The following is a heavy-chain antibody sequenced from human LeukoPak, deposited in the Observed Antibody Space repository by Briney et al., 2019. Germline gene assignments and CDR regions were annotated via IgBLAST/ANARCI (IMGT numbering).Heavy chain of an antibody. Sequence: ASVKVSCKASGYTFTANYMHWVRQAPGQGLEWMGWIKPNSGDTNYAQEFQGRVIMTRDTSINTAYMELSWLRPDDTAVYYCARDGGYYYMDVWGQGTTVTVSS. J-gene: IGHJ6*02. CDR1: GYTFTANY. CDR2: IKPNSGDT. D-gene: IGHD2-15*01. CDR3: ARDGGYYYMDV. V-gene: IGHV1-2*02.